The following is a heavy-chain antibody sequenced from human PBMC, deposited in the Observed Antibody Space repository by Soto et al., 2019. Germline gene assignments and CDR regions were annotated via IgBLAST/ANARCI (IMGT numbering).Heavy chain of an antibody. D-gene: IGHD3-10*01. CDR3: ARDLVYYGSGRNRGIFDY. CDR2: IIPIFGTA. Sequence: QVQLVQSGAEVKKPGSSVKVSCKASGGTFSSYAISWVRQAPGQGLEWMGGIIPIFGTANYAQKFQGRVTITEDESTSTAYMELSRLRSEDTAVYYCARDLVYYGSGRNRGIFDYWGQGTLVTVSS. V-gene: IGHV1-69*01. CDR1: GGTFSSYA. J-gene: IGHJ4*02.